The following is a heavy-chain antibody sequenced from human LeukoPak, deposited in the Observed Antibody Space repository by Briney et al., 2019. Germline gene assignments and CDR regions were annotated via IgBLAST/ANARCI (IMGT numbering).Heavy chain of an antibody. Sequence: ASVKVSCKASGYIFTNYGISWARQAPGQGLEWMGWINPNSGGTNYAQKFQGRVTMTRDTSISTAYMELSRLRSDDTAVYYCARGDYDILTGYPNWFDPWGQGTLVTVSS. CDR1: GYIFTNYG. CDR2: INPNSGGT. CDR3: ARGDYDILTGYPNWFDP. J-gene: IGHJ5*02. D-gene: IGHD3-9*01. V-gene: IGHV1-2*02.